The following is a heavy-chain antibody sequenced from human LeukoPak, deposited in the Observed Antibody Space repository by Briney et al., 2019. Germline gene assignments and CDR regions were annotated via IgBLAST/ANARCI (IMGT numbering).Heavy chain of an antibody. Sequence: GGSLRLSCAASGFTVSSNYMSWVRQAPGKGLEWVSVIYSGGGTYYADSVKGRFTISRDNSKNTLYLQMNSLRAEDTAVYYCARDKDGSGILFDYWGQGTLVTVSS. CDR1: GFTVSSNY. CDR3: ARDKDGSGILFDY. J-gene: IGHJ4*02. V-gene: IGHV3-53*01. D-gene: IGHD3-10*01. CDR2: IYSGGGT.